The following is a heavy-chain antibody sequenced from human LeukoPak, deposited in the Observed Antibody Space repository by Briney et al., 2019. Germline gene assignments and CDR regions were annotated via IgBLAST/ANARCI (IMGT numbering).Heavy chain of an antibody. CDR1: GGSISSGGYS. V-gene: IGHV4-30-2*01. CDR2: IYHSGST. J-gene: IGHJ5*02. Sequence: SETLSLTCAVSGGSISSGGYSWSWIRQPPGKGLEWIGYIYHSGSTYYNPSLKNRVTISVDRSKNQFSLKLSSVTAADTAVYYCARLGYCSSTSCSNNWFDPWGQGTLVTVSS. D-gene: IGHD2-2*01. CDR3: ARLGYCSSTSCSNNWFDP.